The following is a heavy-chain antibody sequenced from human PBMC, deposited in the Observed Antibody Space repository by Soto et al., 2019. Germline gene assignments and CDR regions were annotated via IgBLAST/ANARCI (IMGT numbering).Heavy chain of an antibody. V-gene: IGHV3-11*06. CDR2: MSGSKIDT. Sequence: QVQLVESGGGLVKPGGSLRLSCAASGFTFNNYYMTWIRQAPGKGLEWVSYMSGSKIDTNYADSVKGRFTISRDNANNSLYLQMNSLRAEDTAIYYCARGLGWIDTLGQGTLVTVSS. CDR3: ARGLGWIDT. D-gene: IGHD4-17*01. J-gene: IGHJ5*02. CDR1: GFTFNNYY.